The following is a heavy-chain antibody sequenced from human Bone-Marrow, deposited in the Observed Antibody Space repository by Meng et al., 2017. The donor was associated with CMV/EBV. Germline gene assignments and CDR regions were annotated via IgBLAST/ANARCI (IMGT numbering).Heavy chain of an antibody. D-gene: IGHD3-10*01. CDR2: INHRRNT. V-gene: IGHV4-34*01. CDR1: GGSFSGYY. Sequence: SETLSLTCAVYGGSFSGYYWSWIRQAPGKGLEWIGEINHRRNTNYNPYLKGRVTITVDTSKNQFSLILNSVTAADTALYYCAGDSGWQPGGDWGRGNLVTVAS. J-gene: IGHJ4*02. CDR3: AGDSGWQPGGD.